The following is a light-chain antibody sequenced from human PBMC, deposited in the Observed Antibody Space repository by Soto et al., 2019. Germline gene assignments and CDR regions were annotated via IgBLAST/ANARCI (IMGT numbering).Light chain of an antibody. CDR3: PSYDNSLSGSWV. V-gene: IGLV1-40*01. CDR2: GNS. Sequence: QSVLTQPPSVSGAPGQRVTISCTGSSSNIGAGFDVHWYHQIAGTAPKLLIYGNSNRPSGVPDRFSGSNSGTSASLAINGLQGEDGGHYYLPSYDNSLSGSWVFGGGTQLTVL. J-gene: IGLJ3*02. CDR1: SSNIGAGFD.